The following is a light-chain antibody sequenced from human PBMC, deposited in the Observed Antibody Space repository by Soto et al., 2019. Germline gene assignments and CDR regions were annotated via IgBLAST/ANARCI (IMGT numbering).Light chain of an antibody. Sequence: EIVLTQSPGTLSLSPGEGATLACRASQSVSSSYLAWYQQKPGQAPRLLVYGASSRATGIPDRFSGSGSWTDFTLTISRLEPEDFAIYYCQQYDHSLLWTFGQGTKVDI. V-gene: IGKV3-20*01. CDR2: GAS. CDR1: QSVSSSY. CDR3: QQYDHSLLWT. J-gene: IGKJ1*01.